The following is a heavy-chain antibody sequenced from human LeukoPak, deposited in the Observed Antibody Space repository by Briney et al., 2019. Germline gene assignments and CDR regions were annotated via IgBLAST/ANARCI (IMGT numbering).Heavy chain of an antibody. CDR2: ISSSSSYI. D-gene: IGHD3-22*01. CDR3: ASVGSHDSSGSYYVDY. J-gene: IGHJ4*02. CDR1: GFTFSSYS. Sequence: GGSLRLSCAASGFTFSSYSMNWVRQAPGKGLEWVSSISSSSSYIYYADSVKGRFTISRDNAKNSLYLQMNSLRAEDTAVYYCASVGSHDSSGSYYVDYWGQGTLVTVSS. V-gene: IGHV3-21*01.